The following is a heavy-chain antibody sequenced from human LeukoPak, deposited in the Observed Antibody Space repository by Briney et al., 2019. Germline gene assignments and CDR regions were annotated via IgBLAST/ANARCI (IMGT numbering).Heavy chain of an antibody. CDR2: IIPLFRSS. Sequence: SVKVSCTTSGGIFTNYGITWVRQAPGQGLEWMGRIIPLFRSSIYAQKFQGRVTLTADISTTTAYMELSSLRSEDTAVYYCARTNLDVLVMPPAMREMDHWGQGTLVSVSS. CDR3: ARTNLDVLVMPPAMREMDH. CDR1: GGIFTNYG. J-gene: IGHJ4*02. V-gene: IGHV1-69*06. D-gene: IGHD2-2*01.